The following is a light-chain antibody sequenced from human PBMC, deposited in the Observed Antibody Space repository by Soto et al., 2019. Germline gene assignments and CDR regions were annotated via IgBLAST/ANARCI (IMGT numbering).Light chain of an antibody. J-gene: IGKJ5*01. CDR3: QKYSSVIT. V-gene: IGKV1-27*01. Sequence: DIQMTQSPSSLSASVGDRVTITCRASQGISSFVAWYQQRPGKVPRLLISGASTLQSGVPSRFSGSGSGTDYTLIITSLQPEYVATYYCQKYSSVITFGQGTRLEIK. CDR1: QGISSF. CDR2: GAS.